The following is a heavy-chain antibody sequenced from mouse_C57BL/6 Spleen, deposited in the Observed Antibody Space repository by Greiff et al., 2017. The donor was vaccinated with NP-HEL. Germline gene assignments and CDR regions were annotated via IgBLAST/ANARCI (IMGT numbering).Heavy chain of an antibody. V-gene: IGHV5-17*01. CDR1: GFTFSDYG. CDR3: ARVRSNYGYAMDY. J-gene: IGHJ4*01. CDR2: ISSDSSTI. D-gene: IGHD2-5*01. Sequence: EVKLVESGGGLVKPGGSLKLSCAASGFTFSDYGMHWVRQAPEKGLEWVAYISSDSSTIYYADTVKGRFTISRDNAKNTLFLQMTSLRSEDTARYYCARVRSNYGYAMDYWGQGTSVTVSS.